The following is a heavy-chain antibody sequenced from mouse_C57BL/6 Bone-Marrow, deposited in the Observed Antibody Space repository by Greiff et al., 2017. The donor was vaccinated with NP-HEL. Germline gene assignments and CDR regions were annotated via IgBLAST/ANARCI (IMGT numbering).Heavy chain of an antibody. CDR2: ISSGSSTI. J-gene: IGHJ1*03. V-gene: IGHV5-17*01. CDR1: GFTFSDYG. D-gene: IGHD2-2*01. Sequence: EVQVVESGGGLVKPGGSLKLSCAASGFTFSDYGMHWVRQAPEKGLEWVAYISSGSSTIYYVDTVKGRFTISRDNAKNTLFLQMTSLRSEDTAMYYCARWLRRGWYFDVWGTGTTVTVSS. CDR3: ARWLRRGWYFDV.